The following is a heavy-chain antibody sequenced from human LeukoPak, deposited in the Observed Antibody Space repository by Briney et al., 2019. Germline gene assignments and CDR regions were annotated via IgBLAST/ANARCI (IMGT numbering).Heavy chain of an antibody. Sequence: GASVKVSCKASGYTFTSYGISWVRQAPGQGLEWMGWISAYNGNTNYAQKLQGRVTMTTDTSTSTAYMELRRLRSDDTAVYYCARYFCSSTSCPWGYYYGMDVWGQGTTVTVSS. V-gene: IGHV1-18*01. CDR1: GYTFTSYG. D-gene: IGHD2-2*01. J-gene: IGHJ6*02. CDR3: ARYFCSSTSCPWGYYYGMDV. CDR2: ISAYNGNT.